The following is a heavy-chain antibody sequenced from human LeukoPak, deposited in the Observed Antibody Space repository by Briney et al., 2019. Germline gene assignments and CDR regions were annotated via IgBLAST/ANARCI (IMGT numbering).Heavy chain of an antibody. V-gene: IGHV5-51*01. CDR3: ARQGPTTSRAFDI. D-gene: IGHD1-26*01. Sequence: PGESLKISCEGSGYNFSNYWIGWVRHMPGKGLEWMGIIYPGDSDTRYSPSFQGQVTISADKSISTAYLQWTSLQASDTAMYYCARQGPTTSRAFDIWGQGTLVTVSS. CDR1: GYNFSNYW. CDR2: IYPGDSDT. J-gene: IGHJ3*02.